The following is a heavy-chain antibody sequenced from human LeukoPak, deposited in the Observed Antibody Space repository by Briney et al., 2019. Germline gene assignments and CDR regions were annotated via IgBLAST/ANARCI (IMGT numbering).Heavy chain of an antibody. V-gene: IGHV4-39*01. CDR2: IYYSGST. Sequence: SETLSLTCTVSGGSISSSSYYWDWIRQPPGKGLEWIGSIYYSGSTYYNPSLKSRVSISVDTSKNQFSLRLSSVTAADTAVYYCARWVDLTVYWGQGTLVTVSS. J-gene: IGHJ4*02. CDR1: GGSISSSSYY. D-gene: IGHD3-9*01. CDR3: ARWVDLTVY.